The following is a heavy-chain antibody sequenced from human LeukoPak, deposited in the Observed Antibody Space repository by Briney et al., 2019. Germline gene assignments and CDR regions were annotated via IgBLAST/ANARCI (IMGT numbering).Heavy chain of an antibody. D-gene: IGHD3-22*01. CDR2: ISAYNGNT. CDR3: AKDAKTYYYDSSGYNPRHFDY. Sequence: ASVKVSCKASGYTFTSYGISWVRQAPGQGLEWMGWISAYNGNTNYAQKLQGRGTMTTDTSTSTAYMELRSLRSDDTAVYYCAKDAKTYYYDSSGYNPRHFDYWGQGTLVTVSS. CDR1: GYTFTSYG. V-gene: IGHV1-18*01. J-gene: IGHJ4*02.